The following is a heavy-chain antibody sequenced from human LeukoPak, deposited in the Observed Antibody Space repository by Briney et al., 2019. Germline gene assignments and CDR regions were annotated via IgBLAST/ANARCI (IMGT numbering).Heavy chain of an antibody. CDR2: IYPGDSDT. CDR3: ARQDGNSKYYFDY. CDR1: GYSFTYYW. Sequence: GEPLKISCKGSGYSFTYYWIGWVRKIPGKGLEWMGIIYPGDSDTRYRPSFQGQVTISVDKSISTAYLQWSSLKASDTAMYYCARQDGNSKYYFDYWGQGTLVTVSS. J-gene: IGHJ4*02. D-gene: IGHD1-1*01. V-gene: IGHV5-51*01.